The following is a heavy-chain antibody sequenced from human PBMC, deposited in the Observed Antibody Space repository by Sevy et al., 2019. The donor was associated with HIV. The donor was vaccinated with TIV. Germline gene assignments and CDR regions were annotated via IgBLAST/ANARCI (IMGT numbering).Heavy chain of an antibody. D-gene: IGHD1-26*01. CDR2: ISHDGINE. CDR3: ANAYSGSYSHSYLYALDV. CDR1: GFSFSYYG. V-gene: IGHV3-30*18. J-gene: IGHJ6*02. Sequence: GESLKISCIGSGFSFSYYGIHWVRQSPGKGLDWVALISHDGINEYYADSVNGRFTISRDNSKNTVYLEMNSLRNEDTAIYFCANAYSGSYSHSYLYALDVWGQGTTVTVSS.